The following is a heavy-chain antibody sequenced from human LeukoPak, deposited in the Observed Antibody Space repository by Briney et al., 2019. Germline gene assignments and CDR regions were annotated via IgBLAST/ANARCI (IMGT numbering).Heavy chain of an antibody. D-gene: IGHD3-16*02. J-gene: IGHJ4*02. CDR1: GYTLTGHS. CDR3: ARDKLGLGELSLYDE. V-gene: IGHV1-2*02. Sequence: ASVKVSCKASGYTLTGHSMHWVRQAPGQGLEWMGRMNPNSGGTKYTRKFQSRGTMTWETSIKTSSFELSRLTSDDTAMYYCARDKLGLGELSLYDEWGQGTQVTVSS. CDR2: MNPNSGGT.